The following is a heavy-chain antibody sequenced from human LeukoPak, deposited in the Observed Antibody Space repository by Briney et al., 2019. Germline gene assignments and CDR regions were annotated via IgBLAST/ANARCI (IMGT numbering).Heavy chain of an antibody. CDR3: AREGKPYYDFWSGYSPRSGYFDY. CDR2: INPSGGST. J-gene: IGHJ4*02. CDR1: GYTFTSYY. D-gene: IGHD3-3*01. V-gene: IGHV1-46*01. Sequence: ASVKVSCTASGYTFTSYYMHWVRQAPGQGLEWMGIINPSGGSTSYAQKFQGRVTMTRDTSTSTVYMELSSLRSEDTAVYYCAREGKPYYDFWSGYSPRSGYFDYWGQGTLVTVSS.